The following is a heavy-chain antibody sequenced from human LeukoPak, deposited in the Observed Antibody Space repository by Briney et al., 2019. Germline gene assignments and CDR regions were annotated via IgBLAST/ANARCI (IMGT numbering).Heavy chain of an antibody. D-gene: IGHD3-22*01. CDR2: IIPIFGTA. CDR3: ARASLPYYYDSSGYPIAFDI. J-gene: IGHJ3*02. CDR1: GGTFSSYA. Sequence: GASVEVSCKASGGTFSSYAISWVRQAPGQGLEWMGGIIPIFGTANYAQKFQGRVTITTDESTSTAYMELSSLRSEDTAVYYCARASLPYYYDSSGYPIAFDIWGQGTMVTVSS. V-gene: IGHV1-69*05.